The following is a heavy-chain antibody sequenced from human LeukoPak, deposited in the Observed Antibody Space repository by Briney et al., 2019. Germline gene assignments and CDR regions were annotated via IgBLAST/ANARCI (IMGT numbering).Heavy chain of an antibody. CDR3: ATTPNPNYFDY. CDR2: IYYSGST. Sequence: SETLSLTCTVSGVSISSYYWSWIRQPPGKGLEWIGYIYYSGSTNYNPSLKSRVTISVDTSKNQISLKLSSVTAADTAVYYCATTPNPNYFDYWGQGALVTVSS. V-gene: IGHV4-59*01. J-gene: IGHJ4*02. CDR1: GVSISSYY.